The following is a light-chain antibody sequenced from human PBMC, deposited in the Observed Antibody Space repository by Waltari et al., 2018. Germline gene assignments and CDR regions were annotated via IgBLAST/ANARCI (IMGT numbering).Light chain of an antibody. J-gene: IGLJ1*01. Sequence: HSALTQPASVSGSPGQSITIPCTGSDNVVGRYKLVSWYQHHPGKAPKLIIYEINKRPSGVSNRFSGSKSGNTASLTISGLQIEDEADYHCCSYAGSDTFHYVFGSGTQVTVL. V-gene: IGLV2-23*02. CDR1: DNVVGRYKL. CDR3: CSYAGSDTFHYV. CDR2: EIN.